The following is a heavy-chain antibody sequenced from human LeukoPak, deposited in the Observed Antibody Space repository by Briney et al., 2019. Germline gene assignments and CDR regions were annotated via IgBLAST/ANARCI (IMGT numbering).Heavy chain of an antibody. CDR3: AHSGFLEWLGEYYFDY. CDR2: IYWNDDK. CDR1: GFSLSTSGVG. Sequence: SGPTLVNPTQTLTLTCTFSGFSLSTSGVGVGWIRQPPGKALEWLALIYWNDDKPYSPSLKSRLTITKDTSKNQVVLTMTNMDPVDTATYYCAHSGFLEWLGEYYFDYWGQGTLVTVSS. V-gene: IGHV2-5*01. J-gene: IGHJ4*02. D-gene: IGHD3-3*01.